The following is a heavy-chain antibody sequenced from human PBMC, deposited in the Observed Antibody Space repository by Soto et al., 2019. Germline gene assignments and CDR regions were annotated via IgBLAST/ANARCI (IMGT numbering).Heavy chain of an antibody. Sequence: SLRLSCAASGFTFSSYGMHWVLQAPCKRLEWVAVISYDGSNKYYADSVKGRFTISRDNSKNTLYLQMNSLRAEDTAVYYCAKVSDGMDVCGKGTTVTVSS. CDR3: AKVSDGMDV. J-gene: IGHJ6*04. V-gene: IGHV3-30*18. CDR1: GFTFSSYG. CDR2: ISYDGSNK.